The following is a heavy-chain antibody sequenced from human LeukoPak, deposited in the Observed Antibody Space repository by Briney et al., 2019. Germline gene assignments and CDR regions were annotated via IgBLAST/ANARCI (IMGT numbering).Heavy chain of an antibody. Sequence: SVKVSCKASGGTFSSYAISWVRQAPGQGLKWRGGLIPIFGTANYAQKFQGRVTITTDESTSTAYMELSSLRSEDTAVYYCARAGSYYYDSSGYYGAVDPWGQGTLVTVSS. D-gene: IGHD3-22*01. V-gene: IGHV1-69*05. CDR1: GGTFSSYA. CDR2: LIPIFGTA. J-gene: IGHJ5*02. CDR3: ARAGSYYYDSSGYYGAVDP.